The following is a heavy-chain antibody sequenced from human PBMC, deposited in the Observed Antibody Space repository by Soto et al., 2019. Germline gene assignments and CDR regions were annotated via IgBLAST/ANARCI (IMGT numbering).Heavy chain of an antibody. CDR2: INHSGST. V-gene: IGHV4-34*01. CDR3: ARGYASRRDSSGWLTTDS. D-gene: IGHD6-19*01. J-gene: IGHJ4*02. Sequence: SETLSLTCAVYGGSFRGYYWSWIRQPPGKGLEWIGEINHSGSTNYNPSLKSRITISVDTSKNQFSLKLSAVTAAETAVYYCARGYASRRDSSGWLTTDSWGQGTRVTVSS. CDR1: GGSFRGYY.